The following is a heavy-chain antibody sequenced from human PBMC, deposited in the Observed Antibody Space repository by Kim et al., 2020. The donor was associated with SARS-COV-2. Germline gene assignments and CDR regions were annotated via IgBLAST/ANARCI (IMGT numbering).Heavy chain of an antibody. J-gene: IGHJ4*02. D-gene: IGHD2-2*01. CDR1: GFTFDDYA. V-gene: IGHV3-9*01. Sequence: GGSLRLSCAASGFTFDDYAMHWVRQAPGKGLEWVSGISWNSGSIGYADSVKGRFTISRDNAKNSLYLQMNSLRAEDTALYYCAKDKDIVVVPAGYFDYWGQGTLVTVSS. CDR3: AKDKDIVVVPAGYFDY. CDR2: ISWNSGSI.